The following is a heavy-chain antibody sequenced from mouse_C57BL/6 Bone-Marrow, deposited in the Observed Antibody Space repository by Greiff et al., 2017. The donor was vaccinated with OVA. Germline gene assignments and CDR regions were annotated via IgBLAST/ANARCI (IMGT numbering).Heavy chain of an antibody. CDR3: TTAYDYDPSWFAY. D-gene: IGHD2-4*01. Sequence: VQLQQSGAELVRPGASVKLSCTASGFNIKDDYMHWVKQRPEQGLEWIGWIDPENGDTEYASKFQGKATITADTSSNTAYLQLSSLTSEDTAVDYCTTAYDYDPSWFAYWGQGTLVTVSA. J-gene: IGHJ3*01. V-gene: IGHV14-4*01. CDR1: GFNIKDDY. CDR2: IDPENGDT.